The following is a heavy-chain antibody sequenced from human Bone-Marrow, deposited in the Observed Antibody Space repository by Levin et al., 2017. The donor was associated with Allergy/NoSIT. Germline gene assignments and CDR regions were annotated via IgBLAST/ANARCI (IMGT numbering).Heavy chain of an antibody. Sequence: PGGSLRLSCAASGFSFNNYGMQWVRQAPGKGLEWVAAISYDGSHTYYALSVRGRFTISRDNSKSILYVQMNSLRADDTAVYYCAKDTGNFYDTSGHLDYWGQGTLVTVSS. D-gene: IGHD2/OR15-2a*01. V-gene: IGHV3-30*18. CDR1: GFSFNNYG. J-gene: IGHJ4*02. CDR3: AKDTGNFYDTSGHLDY. CDR2: ISYDGSHT.